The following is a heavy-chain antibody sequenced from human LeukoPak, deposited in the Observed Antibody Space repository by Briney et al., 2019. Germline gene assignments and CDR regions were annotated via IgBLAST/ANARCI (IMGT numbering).Heavy chain of an antibody. V-gene: IGHV1-2*02. Sequence: ASVKVSCKASGYTFTGYYMHWVRQAPGQGLGWMGWINPNSGGTNYAQKFQGRVTTTRDTSISTACMELSRLRSDDTAVYYCAKDIGSQDTAMALDYWGQGTLVTVSS. CDR3: AKDIGSQDTAMALDY. CDR2: INPNSGGT. D-gene: IGHD5-18*01. J-gene: IGHJ4*02. CDR1: GYTFTGYY.